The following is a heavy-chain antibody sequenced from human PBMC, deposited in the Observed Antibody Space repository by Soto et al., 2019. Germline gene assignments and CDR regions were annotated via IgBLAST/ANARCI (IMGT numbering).Heavy chain of an antibody. CDR3: ATGSFTSTGGRIGYHYNAMDV. V-gene: IGHV1-69*13. J-gene: IGHJ6*02. CDR2: IIPIFGPA. CDR1: GGTFSIHS. D-gene: IGHD1-1*01. Sequence: SVKVSCKSSGGTFSIHSINGVRQSPVQWLEWMGGIIPIFGPANFAKKFQGRVTITADESTTTAYMELSSLTSEDTAVYYCATGSFTSTGGRIGYHYNAMDVWGQGTTVTVSS.